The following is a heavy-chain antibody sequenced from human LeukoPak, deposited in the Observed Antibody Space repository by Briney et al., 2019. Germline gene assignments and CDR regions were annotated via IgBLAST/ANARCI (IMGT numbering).Heavy chain of an antibody. Sequence: GGSLRLSCAASGFTFSSYGMHWVRQAPGKGLEWMTFIRSDGSYKYYADSMKGRFTISRDNSKNTLYLQMNSLRAEDTAVYYCACIDYHNYWGQGTLVTVSS. V-gene: IGHV3-30*02. D-gene: IGHD5-12*01. J-gene: IGHJ4*02. CDR2: IRSDGSYK. CDR1: GFTFSSYG. CDR3: ACIDYHNY.